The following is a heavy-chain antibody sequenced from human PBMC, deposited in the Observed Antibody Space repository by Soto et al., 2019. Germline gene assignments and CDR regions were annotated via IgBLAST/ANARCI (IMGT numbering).Heavy chain of an antibody. J-gene: IGHJ6*01. CDR2: IYYSGST. Sequence: SETLSLTRTVSCGSVSSGSYSWSWIRQPPGKGLEWIGYIYYSGSTNYNPSLKSRVTISVDTSKNQFSLKLSSVTAADTAVYYCARVAPDYDILAGLSAKLPYYYYGMDVWGQGTMVTVSS. D-gene: IGHD3-9*01. V-gene: IGHV4-61*01. CDR1: CGSVSSGSYS. CDR3: ARVAPDYDILAGLSAKLPYYYYGMDV.